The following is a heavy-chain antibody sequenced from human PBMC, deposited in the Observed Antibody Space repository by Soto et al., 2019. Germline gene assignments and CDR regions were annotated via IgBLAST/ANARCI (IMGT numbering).Heavy chain of an antibody. D-gene: IGHD6-13*01. CDR2: IWYDGSNK. V-gene: IGHV3-33*01. CDR1: GFTFSSYG. Sequence: GGSLRLSCAASGFTFSSYGMHWVRQAPGKGLEWVAVIWYDGSNKYYADSVKGRFTISRDNSKNTLYLQMNSLRAEDTAVYYCARLRQKLVRGDAFDIWGQGTMVTVSS. J-gene: IGHJ3*02. CDR3: ARLRQKLVRGDAFDI.